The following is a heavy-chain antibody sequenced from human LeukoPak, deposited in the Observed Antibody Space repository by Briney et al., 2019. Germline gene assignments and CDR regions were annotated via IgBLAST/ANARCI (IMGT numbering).Heavy chain of an antibody. Sequence: GGSLRLSCAASGFTFSSYGMSWVRQAPGKGLEWVSAISGSGGSTYYADSVKGRFTISRDNSKNTLYLQMNSLRAEDTAVYYCARDSSGYYLHWGQGTLVTVSS. CDR2: ISGSGGST. CDR1: GFTFSSYG. D-gene: IGHD3-22*01. CDR3: ARDSSGYYLH. J-gene: IGHJ4*02. V-gene: IGHV3-23*01.